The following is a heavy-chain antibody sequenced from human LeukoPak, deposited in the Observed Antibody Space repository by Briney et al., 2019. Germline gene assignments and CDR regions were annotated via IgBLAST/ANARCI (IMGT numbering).Heavy chain of an antibody. CDR1: GGSISSGGYF. V-gene: IGHV4-61*02. Sequence: SETLSLACTVSGGSISSGGYFWSWIRQPAGKGLEWIGRFYASGSTNYNPSLQSRVTISVDTSKNQISLKLTSVTAADTAVYYCARRVGSYSGSFDYWGQGTLVTVSS. J-gene: IGHJ4*02. CDR3: ARRVGSYSGSFDY. D-gene: IGHD1-26*01. CDR2: FYASGST.